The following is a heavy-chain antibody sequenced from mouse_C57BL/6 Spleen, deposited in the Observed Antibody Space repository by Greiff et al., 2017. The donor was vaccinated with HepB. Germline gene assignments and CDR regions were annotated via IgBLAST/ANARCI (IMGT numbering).Heavy chain of an antibody. J-gene: IGHJ2*01. CDR2: ISYDGSN. V-gene: IGHV3-6*01. CDR1: GYSITSGYY. Sequence: DVQLVESGPGLVKPSQSLSLTCSVTGYSITSGYYWNWIRQFPGNKLEWMGYISYDGSNNYNPSLKNRISITRDTSKNQFFLKLNSVTTEDTATYYCARIYYYGSSYYFDYWGQGTTLTVSS. CDR3: ARIYYYGSSYYFDY. D-gene: IGHD1-1*01.